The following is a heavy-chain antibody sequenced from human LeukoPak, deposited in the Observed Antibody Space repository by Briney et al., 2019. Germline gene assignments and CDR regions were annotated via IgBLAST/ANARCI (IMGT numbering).Heavy chain of an antibody. D-gene: IGHD1-26*01. CDR3: ARGRWELTLDYYYGMDV. Sequence: APVKVSCKASGGTFSSYAISWVRQAPGQGLEWMGGIIPIFGTANYAQKFQGRVTITADESTSTAYMELSSLRSEDTAVYYCARGRWELTLDYYYGMDVWGQGTTVTVSS. J-gene: IGHJ6*02. CDR2: IIPIFGTA. V-gene: IGHV1-69*13. CDR1: GGTFSSYA.